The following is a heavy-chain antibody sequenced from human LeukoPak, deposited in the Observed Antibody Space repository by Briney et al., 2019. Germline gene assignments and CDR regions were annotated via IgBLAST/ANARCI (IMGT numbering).Heavy chain of an antibody. J-gene: IGHJ4*02. CDR2: INYSGSI. CDR3: ARALRFLEWVFDY. Sequence: SETLSLTCAVSGYSISSGYYWGWIRQPPGKGLEWIGSINYSGSIYYNPSLKSRVTISVDTSKNQFSLKLSSATAADTAVYYCARALRFLEWVFDYWGQGTLVTVSS. CDR1: GYSISSGYY. V-gene: IGHV4-38-2*01. D-gene: IGHD3-3*01.